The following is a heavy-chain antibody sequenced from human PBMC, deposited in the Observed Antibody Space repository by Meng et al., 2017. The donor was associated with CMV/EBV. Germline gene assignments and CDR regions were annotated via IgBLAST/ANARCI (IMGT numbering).Heavy chain of an antibody. Sequence: GESLKISCAASGFTFSSYWMHWVRQAPGKGLVWVSRINSDGSSTSYADSVKGRFTISRDNAKNTLYLQMNSLRAEDTAVYYCARQYYDFWSGPYGMDVWGQGTTVTVSS. CDR2: INSDGSST. J-gene: IGHJ6*02. CDR1: GFTFSSYW. V-gene: IGHV3-74*01. D-gene: IGHD3-3*01. CDR3: ARQYYDFWSGPYGMDV.